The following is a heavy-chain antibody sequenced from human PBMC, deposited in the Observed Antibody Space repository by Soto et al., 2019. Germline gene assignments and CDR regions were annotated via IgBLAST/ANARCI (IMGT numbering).Heavy chain of an antibody. CDR1: GGSFSGYY. Sequence: SETLSLTCAVYGGSFSGYYWSWIRQPPGKGLEWIGEVNHSGSTNYNPSLKSRVTISVDTSKNQFSLKLSSVTAADTAVYYRARGWSVLVIIRFDPWGQGTLVTVSS. D-gene: IGHD3-9*01. CDR2: VNHSGST. CDR3: ARGWSVLVIIRFDP. J-gene: IGHJ5*02. V-gene: IGHV4-34*01.